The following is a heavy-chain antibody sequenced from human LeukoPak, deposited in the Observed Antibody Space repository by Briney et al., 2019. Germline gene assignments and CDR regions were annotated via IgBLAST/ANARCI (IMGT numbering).Heavy chain of an antibody. J-gene: IGHJ4*02. CDR2: IYHSGST. CDR3: ARDSIVGATG. Sequence: SETLSLTCTVSGGSISSGGYYWSWIRQPPGKGLEWIGYIYHSGSTYYNPSLKSRVTISVDRSKNQFSLKLSSVTAADTAVYYCARDSIVGATGWGQGTLVTVSS. V-gene: IGHV4-30-2*01. D-gene: IGHD1-26*01. CDR1: GGSISSGGYY.